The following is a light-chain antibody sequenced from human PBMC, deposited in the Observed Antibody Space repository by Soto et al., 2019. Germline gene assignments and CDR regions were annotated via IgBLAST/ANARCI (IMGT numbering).Light chain of an antibody. CDR2: WAS. CDR3: QQYYSPPYT. CDR1: QSVLYSSNNKNY. Sequence: DIVMTQSPDSLAVSLGERATINCKSSQSVLYSSNNKNYLAWYQQKPGQPPKLLIYWASTRESGVPDRFSGSGSGTDFTLTIRSLQDEDVAVYYCQQYYSPPYTFVQGTKLEI. J-gene: IGKJ2*01. V-gene: IGKV4-1*01.